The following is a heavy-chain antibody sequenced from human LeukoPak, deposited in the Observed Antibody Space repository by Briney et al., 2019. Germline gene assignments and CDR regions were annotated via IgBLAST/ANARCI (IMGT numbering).Heavy chain of an antibody. Sequence: PGGSLRLSCAASGFTFSNFGMHWVRQAPGKGLEWVSSISSSSSYIYYADSVKGRFTISRDNAKNSLYLQMNSLRAEDTAVYYCARLDETYYYDSSGYLGSDYWGQGTLVTVSS. V-gene: IGHV3-21*01. CDR2: ISSSSSYI. CDR1: GFTFSNFG. J-gene: IGHJ4*02. D-gene: IGHD3-22*01. CDR3: ARLDETYYYDSSGYLGSDY.